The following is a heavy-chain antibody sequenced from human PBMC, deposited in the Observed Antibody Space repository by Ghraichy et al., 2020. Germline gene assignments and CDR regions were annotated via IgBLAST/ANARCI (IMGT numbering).Heavy chain of an antibody. Sequence: SETLSLTCTVSGYSISSGYYWGCIRHPPAKVLDWIGCIYHSGSTYYNPSLKSRVTISVDTSKNQFSLMLSSVTAADTSIYYCAKASYSSAWNQDHYGMDVWGQGTRVTVSS. CDR1: GYSISSGYY. V-gene: IGHV4-38-2*02. CDR2: IYHSGST. D-gene: IGHD6-19*01. J-gene: IGHJ6*02. CDR3: AKASYSSAWNQDHYGMDV.